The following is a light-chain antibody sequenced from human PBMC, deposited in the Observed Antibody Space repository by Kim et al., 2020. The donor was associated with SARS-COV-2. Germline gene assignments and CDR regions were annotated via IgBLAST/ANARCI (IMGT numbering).Light chain of an antibody. V-gene: IGLV1-44*01. CDR3: ATWDDRLYGRV. CDR1: RSSIGDNP. CDR2: GDD. Sequence: GQRVTISCSGSRSSIGDNPVRWYPQFPGAAPKLLLSGDDQRPSGVPGRFSGSKSGTSASLAISGLQSGDDADYFCATWDDRLYGRVFGGGTQLTFL. J-gene: IGLJ3*02.